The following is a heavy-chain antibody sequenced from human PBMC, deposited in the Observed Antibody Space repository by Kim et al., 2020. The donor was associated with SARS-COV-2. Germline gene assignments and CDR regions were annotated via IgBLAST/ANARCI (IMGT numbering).Heavy chain of an antibody. CDR3: AALDSVQVPGGI. J-gene: IGHJ4*02. D-gene: IGHD3-10*01. V-gene: IGHV3-48*03. Sequence: YVDSVEGRFTMYRDNAKKSLYLQMNSLRTEDTAIYYCAALDSVQVPGGIWGQGTLVTVSS.